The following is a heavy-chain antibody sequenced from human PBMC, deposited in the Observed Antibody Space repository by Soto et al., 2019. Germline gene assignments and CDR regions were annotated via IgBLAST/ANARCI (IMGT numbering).Heavy chain of an antibody. D-gene: IGHD3-10*01. CDR3: ARLEIIGVTVFEH. J-gene: IGHJ5*02. CDR1: GFTFSDYH. Sequence: VQLVESGGGLVQPGGSLRLSCAASGFTFSDYHIHWVRQAAGKGLEWVSAIDTSGHTFYLGSVRGRFTVSRDDPRSSFYLQMSNLRPEDTAVYYCARLEIIGVTVFEHWGRGVLVTVSS. CDR2: IDTSGHT. V-gene: IGHV3-13*01.